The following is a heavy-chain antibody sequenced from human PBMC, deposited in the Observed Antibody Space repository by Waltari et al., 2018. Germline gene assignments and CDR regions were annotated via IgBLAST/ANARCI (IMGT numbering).Heavy chain of an antibody. D-gene: IGHD3-10*01. CDR1: GYTFTGYY. CDR2: INPNSGGT. J-gene: IGHJ4*02. CDR3: ARDLDGSGSYSPFDY. Sequence: QVQLVQSGAEVKKPGASVKVSCKASGYTFTGYYMHWVRQAPGQGLEWMGWINPNSGGTNYAQKVQGWVTMTRDTSISTAYMELSRLRSDDTAVYYCARDLDGSGSYSPFDYWGQGTLVTVSS. V-gene: IGHV1-2*04.